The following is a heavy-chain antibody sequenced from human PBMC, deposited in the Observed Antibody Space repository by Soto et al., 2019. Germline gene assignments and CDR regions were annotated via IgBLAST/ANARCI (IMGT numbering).Heavy chain of an antibody. V-gene: IGHV3-30-3*01. D-gene: IGHD1-1*01. Sequence: QVQLVESGGGVVQPGRSLRLSCAASGFTFSYHALNWVRQAPGKGLEWVAVISYDGDNKYIAEAVKGRLTISRDNPKNTVSLQMNSLRTDDTAMYFCARGTTTSAFSVMDVWGQGTTVNVSS. CDR1: GFTFSYHA. CDR3: ARGTTTSAFSVMDV. CDR2: ISYDGDNK. J-gene: IGHJ6*02.